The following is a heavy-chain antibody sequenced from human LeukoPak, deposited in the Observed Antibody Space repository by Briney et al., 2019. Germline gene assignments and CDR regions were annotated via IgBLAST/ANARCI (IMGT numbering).Heavy chain of an antibody. CDR1: GFTFSGYV. Sequence: PGGSLRLSCAASGFTFSGYVMTWVRQAPGKGLECVSSISSSSSYIYYADSVKGRFTISRDNAKNSLYLQMNSLRAEDTAVYYCARDPSGPYYYDSSGYSGAFDIWGQGTMVTVSS. CDR2: ISSSSSYI. D-gene: IGHD3-22*01. V-gene: IGHV3-21*01. J-gene: IGHJ3*02. CDR3: ARDPSGPYYYDSSGYSGAFDI.